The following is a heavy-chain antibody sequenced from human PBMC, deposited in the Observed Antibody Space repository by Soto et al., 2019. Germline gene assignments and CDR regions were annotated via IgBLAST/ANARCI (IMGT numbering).Heavy chain of an antibody. D-gene: IGHD1-26*01. J-gene: IGHJ5*02. Sequence: SETLSLTCTVSGGSISSSSYYWGWIRQPPGKGLEWIGSIYYSGSTYYNPSLKSRVTISVDTSKNQFSLKLSSVTAADTAVYYCARPKAYGPRTRAWFDPWGHGTLVTVS. CDR3: ARPKAYGPRTRAWFDP. CDR2: IYYSGST. CDR1: GGSISSSSYY. V-gene: IGHV4-39*01.